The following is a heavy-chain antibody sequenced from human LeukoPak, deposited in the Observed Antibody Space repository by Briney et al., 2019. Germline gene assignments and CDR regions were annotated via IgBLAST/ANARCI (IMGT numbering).Heavy chain of an antibody. J-gene: IGHJ6*02. CDR3: ANTLRRRTALTGTLGSYSYFYYGMDV. Sequence: GGSLRLSCAASGFTFDEYTMHWVRQVTGKGLEWVSLISGDGGTTEYADSVKGRFTISRDNSKGSLYLQMNSLRTEHSAFYFCANTLRRRTALTGTLGSYSYFYYGMDVWGQGTTFIVSS. D-gene: IGHD1-1*01. V-gene: IGHV3-43*02. CDR2: ISGDGGTT. CDR1: GFTFDEYT.